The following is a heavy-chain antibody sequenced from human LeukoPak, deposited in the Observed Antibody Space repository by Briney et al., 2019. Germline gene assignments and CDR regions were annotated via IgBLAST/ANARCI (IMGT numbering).Heavy chain of an antibody. Sequence: GGSLRLSCAASGFTFSNAWMSWVRQAPGKGPEWVAYIKHDGSEEAYVDSVKGRFTISRDNAKNSLYLEMNSLRGEDTAVYHCATGGHYHGDWGQGTLVTVSS. J-gene: IGHJ4*02. D-gene: IGHD1-1*01. V-gene: IGHV3-7*05. CDR1: GFTFSNAW. CDR2: IKHDGSEE. CDR3: ATGGHYHGD.